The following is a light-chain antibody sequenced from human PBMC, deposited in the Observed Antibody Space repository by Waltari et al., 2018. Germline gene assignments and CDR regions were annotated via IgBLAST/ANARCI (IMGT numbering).Light chain of an antibody. J-gene: IGKJ2*01. Sequence: DIVMTQSPDSLAVSLGERATINCKSSQSVLSSSNNKNYLGWYQQKPVQPPKLLITWASPREAAVPDRFSGSGSGTDFTLTISRLQAEDVAVYYCQQCYTYPYTFGQGTKLEIK. CDR2: WAS. CDR1: QSVLSSSNNKNY. V-gene: IGKV4-1*01. CDR3: QQCYTYPYT.